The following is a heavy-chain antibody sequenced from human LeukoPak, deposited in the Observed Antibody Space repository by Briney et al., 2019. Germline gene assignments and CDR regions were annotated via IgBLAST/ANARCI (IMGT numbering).Heavy chain of an antibody. Sequence: GGSLRLSCAASGFIFSRYAMGWVRQPPGKGLEWVSAISGSGGSTYYADSVKGRFTISRDNSKNTLYLQMNSLRAEDTAVYYCAKDGDIVVVVDGDYFDYWGQGTLVTVSS. CDR3: AKDGDIVVVVDGDYFDY. V-gene: IGHV3-23*01. J-gene: IGHJ4*02. D-gene: IGHD2-15*01. CDR1: GFIFSRYA. CDR2: ISGSGGST.